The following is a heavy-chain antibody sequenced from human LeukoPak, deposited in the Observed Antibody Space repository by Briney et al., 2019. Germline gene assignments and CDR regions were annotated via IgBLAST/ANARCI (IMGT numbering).Heavy chain of an antibody. D-gene: IGHD3-3*01. Sequence: GMSLRLSCVVSAFTFESYPMYWVRQAPSKGMEWVSIISSDGSHRDYADSLKGRFTISRDNPKNTVYLQMNSLRPDDTAVYYCVRGGRGWGEIPTFGVRIILTASDVWGQGTDVTVSS. J-gene: IGHJ3*01. CDR1: AFTFESYP. CDR2: ISSDGSHR. CDR3: VRGGRGWGEIPTFGVRIILTASDV. V-gene: IGHV3-30*04.